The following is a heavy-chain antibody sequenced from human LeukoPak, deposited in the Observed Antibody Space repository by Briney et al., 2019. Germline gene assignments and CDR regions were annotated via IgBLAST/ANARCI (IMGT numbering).Heavy chain of an antibody. D-gene: IGHD3-10*01. V-gene: IGHV4-61*02. J-gene: IGHJ5*02. CDR1: GGSISSGSYY. CDR3: ARDGSGSFLRFDA. CDR2: IYTSGST. Sequence: SQTLSLTCTVSGGSISSGSYYWSWIRQPAGKGLEWIGRIYTSGSTNYNPSLKSRVTISVDTSKNQFSLKLSSVTAADTAVYYCARDGSGSFLRFDAWGQGTLVTVSS.